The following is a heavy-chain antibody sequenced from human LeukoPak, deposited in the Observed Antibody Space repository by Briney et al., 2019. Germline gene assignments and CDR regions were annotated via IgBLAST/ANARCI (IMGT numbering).Heavy chain of an antibody. CDR2: VSYDGINK. J-gene: IGHJ1*01. Sequence: GGSLRLSCAASGFTFSSYGMHWVRQAPGKGLEWVALVSYDGINKNYADSVKGRFTISRDNSKNTLYLQMNSLRAEDTAVYYCAKDSGGDYYDSLEYFQNWGQGTLVTVSS. CDR1: GFTFSSYG. CDR3: AKDSGGDYYDSLEYFQN. D-gene: IGHD3-22*01. V-gene: IGHV3-30*18.